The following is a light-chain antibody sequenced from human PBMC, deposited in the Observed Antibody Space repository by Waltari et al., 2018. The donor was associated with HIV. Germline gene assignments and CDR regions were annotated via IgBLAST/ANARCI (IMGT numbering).Light chain of an antibody. J-gene: IGKJ3*01. CDR3: LQYDNLPFT. V-gene: IGKV1-33*01. Sequence: DIQLTQSPSSLSASIGDRVTITCQASQDISKYLHWHQQKPGKAPKVLIYDASNLQTGVPSSIRGSGSWTDFSFTIISLLPEDIATDYCLQYDNLPFTFGPGTKVDIK. CDR2: DAS. CDR1: QDISKY.